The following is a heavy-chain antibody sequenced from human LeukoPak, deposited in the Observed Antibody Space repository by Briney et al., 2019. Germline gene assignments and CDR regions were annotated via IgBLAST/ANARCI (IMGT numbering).Heavy chain of an antibody. CDR1: SGSISNYY. Sequence: SETLSLTCTVSSGSISNYYWSWIRQPPGKGLEWIGYIYYSGSTNYNPSLKSRVTISVDTSKNQFSLKLSSVTAADTAVYYCARSQWLAGGHWFNPWGQGTLVTVSS. V-gene: IGHV4-59*01. D-gene: IGHD6-19*01. CDR3: ARSQWLAGGHWFNP. J-gene: IGHJ5*02. CDR2: IYYSGST.